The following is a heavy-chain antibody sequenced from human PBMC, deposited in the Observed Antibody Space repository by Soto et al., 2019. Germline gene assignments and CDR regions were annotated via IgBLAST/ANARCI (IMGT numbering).Heavy chain of an antibody. CDR1: GGSISSGGYY. V-gene: IGHV4-31*03. CDR2: IYYSGST. CDR3: ARAEYIVVETPASRGFWFNP. D-gene: IGHD2-21*02. Sequence: SETLSLTCTVSGGSISSGGYYWGWIRQHPGKGLEWIGYIYYSGSTYYNPSLKSRVTISVDTSKNQFSLKLSSVTAADTAVYYCARAEYIVVETPASRGFWFNPWGQGTLVTVSS. J-gene: IGHJ5*02.